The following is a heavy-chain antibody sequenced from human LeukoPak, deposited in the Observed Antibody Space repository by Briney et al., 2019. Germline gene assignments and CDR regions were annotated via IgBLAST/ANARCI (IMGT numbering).Heavy chain of an antibody. CDR1: GFTFSSYW. CDR3: ARDMPRNSYCSSTSCYNRRFDY. Sequence: GGSLRLSCAASGFTFSSYWMSWVRQAPGKGLEWAANIKQDGSERYYVDSVKGRFTISRDNAKNSLYLQMNSLRAEDTAVYYCARDMPRNSYCSSTSCYNRRFDYWGQGTLVTVSS. D-gene: IGHD2-2*02. CDR2: IKQDGSER. J-gene: IGHJ4*02. V-gene: IGHV3-7*01.